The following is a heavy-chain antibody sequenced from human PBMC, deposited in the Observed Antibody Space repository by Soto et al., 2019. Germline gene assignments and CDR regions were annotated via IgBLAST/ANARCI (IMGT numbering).Heavy chain of an antibody. J-gene: IGHJ6*02. V-gene: IGHV3-30*18. CDR2: ISYDRSDE. CDR1: GFTFSSYG. Sequence: QVQLVESGGGVVQPGRSLRLSCAASGFTFSSYGMHWVRQAPGEGLAWVAFISYDRSDEYYSDSAKGRFTISRDNSKYTLYLQMNSLRAEDTAVYYCAKELSGYYYYGMDVWGQGTTVTVAS. CDR3: AKELSGYYYYGMDV.